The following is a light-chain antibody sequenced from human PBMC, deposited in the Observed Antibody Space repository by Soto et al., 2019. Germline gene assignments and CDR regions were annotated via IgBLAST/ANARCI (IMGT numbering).Light chain of an antibody. Sequence: EIVLTQSPATLSLSPGERATLSCRASQSVSTYLAWYQQKPGQAPRLLIYDASTRATGIPARFSGSGSGTDFTLTISSLEPGDFAVYYCQQRGNWPRTFGQGTKVDIK. CDR1: QSVSTY. CDR2: DAS. J-gene: IGKJ1*01. CDR3: QQRGNWPRT. V-gene: IGKV3-11*01.